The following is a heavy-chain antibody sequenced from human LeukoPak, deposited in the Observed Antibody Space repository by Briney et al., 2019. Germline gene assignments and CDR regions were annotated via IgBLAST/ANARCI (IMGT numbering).Heavy chain of an antibody. CDR3: ARRYYDTGYFDY. CDR2: INPNNGGT. CDR1: GYTFTGYY. Sequence: ASVKVSCKASGYTFTGYYMHWVRQAPGQGLEWMGRINPNNGGTNYAQKFQGRVTMTRDTSISTAYMELSSLRSEDTAVYYCARRYYDTGYFDYWGQGTLVTVSS. V-gene: IGHV1-2*06. J-gene: IGHJ4*02. D-gene: IGHD3-22*01.